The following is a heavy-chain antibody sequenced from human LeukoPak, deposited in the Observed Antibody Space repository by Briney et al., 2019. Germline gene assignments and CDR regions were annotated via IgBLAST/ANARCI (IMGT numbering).Heavy chain of an antibody. D-gene: IGHD2-8*02. CDR2: IYHSGRT. CDR1: GYSISSGYY. CDR3: ARGYWFYFDY. Sequence: SETLSLTCTVSGYSISSGYYWGWIRQPPGKGLEWIGSIYHSGRTFYNPSLKSRVTISVDTSKNQFSLKLTSVTAADTAVYYCARGYWFYFDYWGQGTPVTVSS. V-gene: IGHV4-38-2*02. J-gene: IGHJ4*02.